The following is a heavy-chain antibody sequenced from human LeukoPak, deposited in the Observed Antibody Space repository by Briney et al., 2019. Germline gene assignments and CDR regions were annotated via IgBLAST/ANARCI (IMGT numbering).Heavy chain of an antibody. V-gene: IGHV3-11*01. D-gene: IGHD6-19*01. CDR2: ISSSGSTI. CDR1: GFTFSDYY. J-gene: IGHJ4*02. Sequence: GGSLRLSCAASGFTFSDYYMSWIRQAPGKGLEWVSYISSSGSTIYYADSVKGRFTISRDNAKNSLYLQMNSLRAEDTAVYYCAKDAIAVAGPEIFDYWGQGTLVTVSS. CDR3: AKDAIAVAGPEIFDY.